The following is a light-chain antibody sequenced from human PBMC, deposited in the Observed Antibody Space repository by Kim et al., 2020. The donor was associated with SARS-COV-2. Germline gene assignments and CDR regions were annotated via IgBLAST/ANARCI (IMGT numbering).Light chain of an antibody. CDR2: GNT. CDR1: SSNIGSGYD. CDR3: QSYDSSLSGYV. J-gene: IGLJ1*01. Sequence: QRVTNSCTGSSSNIGSGYDVHWDQHLPGTAPRLLIYGNTNRPSGVPDRVSGSKSGTAASLAITGLQAEDEADYYCQSYDSSLSGYVFGTGTKVTVL. V-gene: IGLV1-40*01.